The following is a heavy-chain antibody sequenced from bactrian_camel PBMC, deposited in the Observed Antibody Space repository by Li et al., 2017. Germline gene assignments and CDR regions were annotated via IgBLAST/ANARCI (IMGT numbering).Heavy chain of an antibody. D-gene: IGHD3*01. Sequence: HVQLVESGGDSVQVGESLRPSCQASGATSSRSYMGWFRQGPGKEREGVAAIDRDGSTSYADSVKGRFTISQDNAKNTLYLQMNSLTPEDTAMYFCAADPTTFGCLGSGSHNDYWGQGTQVTVS. CDR3: AADPTTFGCLGSGSHNDY. CDR2: IDRDGST. CDR1: GATSSRSY. J-gene: IGHJ4*01. V-gene: IGHV3S53*01.